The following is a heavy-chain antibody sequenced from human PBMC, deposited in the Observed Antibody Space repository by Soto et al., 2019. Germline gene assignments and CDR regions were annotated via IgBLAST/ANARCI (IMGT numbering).Heavy chain of an antibody. CDR2: IYKSATT. V-gene: IGHV4-30-4*01. D-gene: IGHD2-15*01. CDR3: ARGRYCLTGSCFPNWFDS. CDR1: GDSISTVDYF. Sequence: SETLSLTCSVSGDSISTVDYFWAWIRQPPGQTLEYIGYIYKSATTYYNPSFESRVAISLDTSKSQFSLTVTSVTAGDTAVYFCARGRYCLTGSCFPNWFDSWGRGTLVTVSS. J-gene: IGHJ5*01.